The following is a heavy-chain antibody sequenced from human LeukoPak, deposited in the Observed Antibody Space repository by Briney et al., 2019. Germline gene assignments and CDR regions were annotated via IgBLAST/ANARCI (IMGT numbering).Heavy chain of an antibody. V-gene: IGHV1-58*02. D-gene: IGHD5-18*01. CDR1: GFTFTSSA. Sequence: ASVKVSCRASGFTFTSSAMQWVRQARGQRLEWIGWIVVGSGNTNYAQKFQERVTITRDMSTSTAYMELSSLRSEDTAVYYCARGFVDTAMAFDYWGQGTLVTVSS. CDR2: IVVGSGNT. J-gene: IGHJ4*02. CDR3: ARGFVDTAMAFDY.